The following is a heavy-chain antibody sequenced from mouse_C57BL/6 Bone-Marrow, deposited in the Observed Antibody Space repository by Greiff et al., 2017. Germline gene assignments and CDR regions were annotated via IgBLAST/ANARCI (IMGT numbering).Heavy chain of an antibody. Sequence: QVQLQQSGAELVRPGASVKLSCKASGYTFTDYYINWVKQRPGQGLEWIARIYPGSGNTYYNEKFKGKATLTAEKSSSTAYMQLSSLTSEDSAVYFCARGGFITTPHFDYWGQGTTLTVSS. CDR2: IYPGSGNT. CDR1: GYTFTDYY. J-gene: IGHJ2*01. V-gene: IGHV1-76*01. CDR3: ARGGFITTPHFDY. D-gene: IGHD1-1*01.